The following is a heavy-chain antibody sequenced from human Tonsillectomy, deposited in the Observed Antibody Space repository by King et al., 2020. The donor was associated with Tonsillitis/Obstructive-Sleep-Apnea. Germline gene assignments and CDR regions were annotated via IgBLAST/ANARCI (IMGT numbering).Heavy chain of an antibody. Sequence: VQLVESGGGLVQPGRSLRLSCAASGFTFDDYAMHWVRQAPGKGLDWVSGISWNSGSIGYADSVKGRFTISRDNAKNSLYLQMNSLRTEDTALYYCAKDTVGWSYAYWGQGTLVTVSP. D-gene: IGHD1-26*01. CDR1: GFTFDDYA. CDR2: ISWNSGSI. CDR3: AKDTVGWSYAY. V-gene: IGHV3-9*01. J-gene: IGHJ4*02.